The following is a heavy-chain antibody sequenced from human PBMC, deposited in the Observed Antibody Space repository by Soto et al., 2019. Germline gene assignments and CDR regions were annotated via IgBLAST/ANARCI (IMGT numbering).Heavy chain of an antibody. Sequence: ASVKVSCKASGYTFTSYYMHWVRQAPGQVLEWMGIINPSGGSTSYAQKFQGRVTMTRDTSTSTVYMELSSLRSEDTAVYYCARDESMGAAAAGLYYYYYGMDVWGQGTTVTVSS. V-gene: IGHV1-46*01. CDR2: INPSGGST. D-gene: IGHD6-13*01. CDR1: GYTFTSYY. CDR3: ARDESMGAAAAGLYYYYYGMDV. J-gene: IGHJ6*02.